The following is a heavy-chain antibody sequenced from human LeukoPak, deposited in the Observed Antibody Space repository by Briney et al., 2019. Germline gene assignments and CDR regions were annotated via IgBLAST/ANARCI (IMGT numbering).Heavy chain of an antibody. Sequence: GGSLRLSCAASGFTFSSYDMSWVRQAPGKGLEWVSVISGSGGSTYYADSVKGRFTISRDNSKNTLYLQMNSLRAEDTAVYYCAKDEFSYSSSWSDPYDYWGQGTLVTVSS. CDR2: ISGSGGST. J-gene: IGHJ4*02. CDR3: AKDEFSYSSSWSDPYDY. CDR1: GFTFSSYD. D-gene: IGHD6-13*01. V-gene: IGHV3-23*01.